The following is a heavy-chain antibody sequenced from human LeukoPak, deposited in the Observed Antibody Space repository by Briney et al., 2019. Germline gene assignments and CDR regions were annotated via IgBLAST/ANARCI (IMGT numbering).Heavy chain of an antibody. Sequence: ASVKVSCKASGYTFTGYYMHWVRQAPGQGLEWMGRINPNSGGTNYAQKFQGRVTMTRDTSTSTVYMALSSLRSEDTAVYYCARGLGIGWFDPWGQGTLVTVSS. CDR3: ARGLGIGWFDP. CDR1: GYTFTGYY. J-gene: IGHJ5*02. V-gene: IGHV1-2*06. CDR2: INPNSGGT. D-gene: IGHD7-27*01.